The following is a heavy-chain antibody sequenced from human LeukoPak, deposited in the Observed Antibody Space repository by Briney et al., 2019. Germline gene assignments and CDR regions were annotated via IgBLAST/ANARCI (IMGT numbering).Heavy chain of an antibody. CDR2: ISGYNGNT. CDR3: ARDSGWASDPYYFDF. D-gene: IGHD1-14*01. V-gene: IGHV1-18*01. Sequence: ASVKVSCKASGGTFSSYGISWVRQAPGQGLEWMGWISGYNGNTNFAQKFQGRLSMTRDTSTSTAYMELRSLRSDDTAVYYCARDSGWASDPYYFDFWGQGTLVTVSS. CDR1: GGTFSSYG. J-gene: IGHJ4*02.